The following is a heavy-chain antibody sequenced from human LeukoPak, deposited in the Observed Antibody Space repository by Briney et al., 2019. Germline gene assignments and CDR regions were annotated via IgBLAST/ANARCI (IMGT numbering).Heavy chain of an antibody. CDR3: AKDRVDTAMGYDY. D-gene: IGHD5-18*01. Sequence: PGGSLRLSCAASGFTFSSYGMHWVRQAPGKGLEWVAVISYDGSNKYYADSVKGRFTISRDNSKNTLYLQMNSLRAEDTAVYYCAKDRVDTAMGYDYWGQGTLVTVSS. V-gene: IGHV3-30*18. CDR2: ISYDGSNK. J-gene: IGHJ4*02. CDR1: GFTFSSYG.